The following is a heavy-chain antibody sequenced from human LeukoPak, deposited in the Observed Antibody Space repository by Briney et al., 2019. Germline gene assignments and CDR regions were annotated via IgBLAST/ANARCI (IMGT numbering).Heavy chain of an antibody. CDR2: IYHSGST. CDR3: ARPGGYYYYYMDV. CDR1: GGSISSSNW. V-gene: IGHV4-4*02. Sequence: SGTLSLTCAVSGGSISSSNWWSWVRQPPGKGLEWIGEIYHSGSTNYNPSLKSRVTISVDKSKNQFSLKLSSVTAADTAVYYCARPGGYYYYYMDVWGKGTTVTVSS. J-gene: IGHJ6*03.